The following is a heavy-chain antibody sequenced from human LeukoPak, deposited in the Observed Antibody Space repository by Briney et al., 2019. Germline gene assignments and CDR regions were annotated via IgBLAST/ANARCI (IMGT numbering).Heavy chain of an antibody. V-gene: IGHV4-61*01. J-gene: IGHJ5*02. CDR2: IYYSGST. CDR1: GGSVSSGSYY. Sequence: PSETLSLTCTVSGGSVSSGSYYWSWIRQPPGKGLEWIGYIYYSGSTNYNPSLKSRVTISVDTSKNQFSLKLSSVTAADTAVYYCARDRMSYCSGGSCYEDWFDPWGQGTLVTVSS. CDR3: ARDRMSYCSGGSCYEDWFDP. D-gene: IGHD2-15*01.